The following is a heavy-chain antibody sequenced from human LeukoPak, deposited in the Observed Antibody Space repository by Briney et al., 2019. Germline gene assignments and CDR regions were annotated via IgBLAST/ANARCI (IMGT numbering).Heavy chain of an antibody. CDR2: ISSSSSYI. V-gene: IGHV3-11*06. Sequence: AGGSLRLSCAASGFTFSDYYMSWIRQAPGKGLEWVSSISSSSSYIYYADSVKGRFTISRDNAKNSLYLQMNSLRAEDTAVCYCAREEATYYYDSSGYPPDYWGQGTLVTVSS. J-gene: IGHJ4*02. CDR1: GFTFSDYY. D-gene: IGHD3-22*01. CDR3: AREEATYYYDSSGYPPDY.